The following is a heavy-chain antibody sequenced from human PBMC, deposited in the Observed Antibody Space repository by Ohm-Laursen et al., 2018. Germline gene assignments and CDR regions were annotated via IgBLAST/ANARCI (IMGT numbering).Heavy chain of an antibody. Sequence: SLRLSCAASEFTFSNAWMSWVRQAPGKGLEWVGRIKRKADGETTDYAAPVKDRLTISRDDSKTTLYLQMNSLKTEDTAVYYCTRGGEDFWSGYAFDYWGQGTLVTVSS. V-gene: IGHV3-15*01. D-gene: IGHD3-3*01. J-gene: IGHJ4*02. CDR2: IKRKADGETT. CDR1: EFTFSNAW. CDR3: TRGGEDFWSGYAFDY.